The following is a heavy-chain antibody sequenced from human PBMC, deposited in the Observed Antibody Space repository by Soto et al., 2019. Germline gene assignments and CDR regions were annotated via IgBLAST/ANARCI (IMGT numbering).Heavy chain of an antibody. CDR1: GFTFSSYG. V-gene: IGHV3-30*18. D-gene: IGHD2-15*01. CDR2: ISYDGSNK. CDR3: AKGAVVVVAYYFDY. Sequence: GESLKISCAASGFTFSSYGMHWVRQAPGKGLEWVAVISYDGSNKYYADSVKGRFTISRDNSKNTLYLQMNSLRAEDTAVYYCAKGAVVVVAYYFDYWGQGTLVTVSS. J-gene: IGHJ4*02.